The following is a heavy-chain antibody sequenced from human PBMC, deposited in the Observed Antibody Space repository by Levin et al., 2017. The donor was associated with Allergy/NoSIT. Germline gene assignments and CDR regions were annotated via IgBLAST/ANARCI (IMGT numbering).Heavy chain of an antibody. CDR1: GYTFTGYY. CDR2: INPNSGGT. CDR3: ARWRGGMTTVTRIYYFDY. Sequence: ASVKVSCKASGYTFTGYYMHWVRQAPGQGLEWMGRINPNSGGTNYAQKFQGRVTMTRDTSISTAYMELSRLRSDDTAVYYCARWRGGMTTVTRIYYFDYWGQGTLVTVSS. V-gene: IGHV1-2*06. J-gene: IGHJ4*02. D-gene: IGHD4-11*01.